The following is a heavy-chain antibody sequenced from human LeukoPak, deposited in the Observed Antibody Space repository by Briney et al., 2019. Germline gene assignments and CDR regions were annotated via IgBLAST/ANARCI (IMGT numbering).Heavy chain of an antibody. D-gene: IGHD3-10*01. V-gene: IGHV3-9*01. CDR1: GFTFEDYG. J-gene: IGHJ4*02. Sequence: GGSLRLSCAASGFTFEDYGMHWVRHVPGKGLEWVSGLSSDSNHIDYADSVKGRFTISRDNANNYLYLQMNSLRPEDTGLYYCARDRVMLRGAHDYWGQGTLVTVSS. CDR2: LSSDSNHI. CDR3: ARDRVMLRGAHDY.